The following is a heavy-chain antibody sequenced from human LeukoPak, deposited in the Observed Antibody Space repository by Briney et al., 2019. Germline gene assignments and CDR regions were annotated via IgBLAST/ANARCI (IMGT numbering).Heavy chain of an antibody. CDR3: ARGGYYNGGY. CDR2: INPSGGTT. D-gene: IGHD3-10*01. Sequence: ASVKVSCKASGYTFTSYYMHWVRQAPGQGLEWMGLINPSGGTTTYTPTFQGRVTMTRDTSTSTAYMELNSLRSEDTAVYYCARGGYYNGGYWGQGTRVTVSS. V-gene: IGHV1-46*01. CDR1: GYTFTSYY. J-gene: IGHJ4*02.